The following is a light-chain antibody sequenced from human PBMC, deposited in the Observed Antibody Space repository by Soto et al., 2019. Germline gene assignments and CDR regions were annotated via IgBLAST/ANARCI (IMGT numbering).Light chain of an antibody. CDR1: PSVLYSSNNHNY. CDR2: WAS. J-gene: IGKJ2*01. V-gene: IGKV4-1*01. Sequence: IVMTQSPDSLAVSLGERATINCKSSPSVLYSSNNHNYLTWYQQKPGQSPKLLIYWASTRESGVPDRFSGSGSGTDFTLTISSLQAEDVAVYDCQQYYSTPYTFGQGTKLEIK. CDR3: QQYYSTPYT.